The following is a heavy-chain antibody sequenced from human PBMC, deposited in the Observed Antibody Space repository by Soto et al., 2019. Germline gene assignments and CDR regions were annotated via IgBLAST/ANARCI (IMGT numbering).Heavy chain of an antibody. CDR1: GGSISGCH. J-gene: IGHJ6*02. D-gene: IGHD3-10*01. Sequence: PSETLSLTCTVSGGSISGCHCSWVRQPAGKGVEWIGRIYTSGTTTYTPSLKPRVTISVDTSKNQFSLKLTSVTAADTAVYYCATGGVRDMDVWGQGTTVTVSS. V-gene: IGHV4-4*07. CDR2: IYTSGTT. CDR3: ATGGVRDMDV.